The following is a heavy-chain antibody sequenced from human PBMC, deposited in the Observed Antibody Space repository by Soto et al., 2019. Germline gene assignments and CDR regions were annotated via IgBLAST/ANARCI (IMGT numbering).Heavy chain of an antibody. CDR2: INPSGGST. J-gene: IGHJ5*02. CDR3: ARDGVRGKRFNWFDP. D-gene: IGHD3-10*01. CDR1: GYTFTSYY. Sequence: GASVKVSCKASGYTFTSYYMHWVRQAPGQGLEWMGIINPSGGSTSYAQKFQGRVTMTRDTSTSTVYMELSSLRSEDTDVYYCARDGVRGKRFNWFDPWGQGTLVTVSS. V-gene: IGHV1-46*01.